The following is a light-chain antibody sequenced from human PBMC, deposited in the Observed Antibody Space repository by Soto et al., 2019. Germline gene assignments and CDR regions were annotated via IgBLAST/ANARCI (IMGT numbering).Light chain of an antibody. J-gene: IGKJ2*01. Sequence: EIVLTQSPGTLSLSPGERATLSCRASQSVSSSYLAWYQQKPGQAPRLLIYGASSRATGIPDRFSGSGYGTDFTLTIIRLEPEDFAVYFCQQYGSSPPYTFGLGTKLEIK. CDR2: GAS. CDR1: QSVSSSY. CDR3: QQYGSSPPYT. V-gene: IGKV3-20*01.